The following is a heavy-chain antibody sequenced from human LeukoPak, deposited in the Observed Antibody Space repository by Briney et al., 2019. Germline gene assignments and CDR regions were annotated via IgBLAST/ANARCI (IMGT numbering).Heavy chain of an antibody. Sequence: SGGSLRLSCAASGFTFSSYWMSWVRQAPGKGLEWVANIKQDGSDKYYVDSVKGRFTISRDNAKNSLYLQMNSLRAEDTAVYYCARDFYGPYYYYGMDVWGQGTTVTVSS. CDR1: GFTFSSYW. CDR3: ARDFYGPYYYYGMDV. D-gene: IGHD2/OR15-2a*01. V-gene: IGHV3-7*05. J-gene: IGHJ6*02. CDR2: IKQDGSDK.